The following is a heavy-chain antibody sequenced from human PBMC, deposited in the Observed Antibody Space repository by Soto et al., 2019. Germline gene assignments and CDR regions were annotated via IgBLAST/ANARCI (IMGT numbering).Heavy chain of an antibody. CDR3: ARGITIFGVVIIRHNAFDI. CDR2: ISSSGSTI. CDR1: GFTFSSYE. J-gene: IGHJ3*02. Sequence: EVQLVESGGGLVQPGGSLRLSCAASGFTFSSYEMNWVRQAPGKGLEWVSYISSSGSTIYYADSVKGRFTISRDNAKNSLYLQMNRLRAEDTAVYYCARGITIFGVVIIRHNAFDIWGQGTMVTVSS. V-gene: IGHV3-48*03. D-gene: IGHD3-3*01.